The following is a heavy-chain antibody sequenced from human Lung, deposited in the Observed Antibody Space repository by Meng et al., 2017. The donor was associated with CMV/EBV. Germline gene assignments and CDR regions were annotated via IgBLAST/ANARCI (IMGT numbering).Heavy chain of an antibody. CDR1: GYTFTAHY. J-gene: IGHJ4*02. CDR2: IHTHRGDT. V-gene: IGHV1-2*02. Sequence: ASXXVSCKASGYTFTAHYFHWVRQAPGQGLEWMGWIHTHRGDTNYAQQFQGRVTLTRDTSINTGYMELTRLTSDDKAVYYCARDNNWGPDYWGQGTLVTVSS. CDR3: ARDNNWGPDY. D-gene: IGHD7-27*01.